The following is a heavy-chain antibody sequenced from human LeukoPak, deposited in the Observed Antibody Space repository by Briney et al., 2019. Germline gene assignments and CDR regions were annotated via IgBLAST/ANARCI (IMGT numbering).Heavy chain of an antibody. J-gene: IGHJ6*03. CDR3: TRDQYHFDRDYFNYYMDV. Sequence: SETLSLTCAVYGGSFSGYYWSWIRQPPGKGLEWIGEINHSGSTNYNPSLKSRVTISVDTSQNQFSLKMNSVTAADTAVYYCTRDQYHFDRDYFNYYMDVWGKGTTVTVSS. V-gene: IGHV4-34*01. CDR1: GGSFSGYY. CDR2: INHSGST. D-gene: IGHD3-22*01.